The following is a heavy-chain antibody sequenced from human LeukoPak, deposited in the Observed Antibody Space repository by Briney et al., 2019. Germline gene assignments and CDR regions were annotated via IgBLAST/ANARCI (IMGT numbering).Heavy chain of an antibody. CDR2: ISAYNGNT. J-gene: IGHJ5*02. V-gene: IGHV1-18*01. Sequence: ASVKVSCKASGYAFTSYGISWVRQAPGQGLEWMGWISAYNGNTNYAQKLQGRVTMTTDTSTSTAYMELRSLRSDDTAVYYCARTFKVRGVIKINWFDPWGQGTLVTVSS. CDR1: GYAFTSYG. CDR3: ARTFKVRGVIKINWFDP. D-gene: IGHD3-10*01.